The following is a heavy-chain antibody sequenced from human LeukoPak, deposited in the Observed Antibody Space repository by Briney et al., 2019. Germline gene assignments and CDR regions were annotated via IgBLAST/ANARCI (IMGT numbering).Heavy chain of an antibody. Sequence: PGGSLRLSCAASGFTFSSYEMNWVRQAPGKGLEWVSYISSSGSTMYYADSVKGRFTISRDNAKNSLYLQMNSLRAEDTAVYYCVRVEQQLISWDYYYGVDVWGQGTTVTVSS. CDR1: GFTFSSYE. J-gene: IGHJ6*02. V-gene: IGHV3-48*03. CDR3: VRVEQQLISWDYYYGVDV. CDR2: ISSSGSTM. D-gene: IGHD6-13*01.